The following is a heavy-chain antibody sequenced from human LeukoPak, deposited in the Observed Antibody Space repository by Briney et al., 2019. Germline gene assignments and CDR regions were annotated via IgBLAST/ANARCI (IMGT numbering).Heavy chain of an antibody. Sequence: SETLSLTCTVSGGSISSSSYYWGWIRQPPGKGLEWIGSIYYSGSTYYNPSLKSRVTISVDTSKNQFSLKLSSVTAADTAVYYCARGGYDFWSGYYINYWGQGTLVTVSS. CDR3: ARGGYDFWSGYYINY. V-gene: IGHV4-39*01. CDR2: IYYSGST. D-gene: IGHD3-3*01. CDR1: GGSISSSSYY. J-gene: IGHJ4*02.